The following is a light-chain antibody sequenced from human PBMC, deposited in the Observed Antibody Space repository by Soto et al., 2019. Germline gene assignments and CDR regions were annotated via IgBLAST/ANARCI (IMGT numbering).Light chain of an antibody. V-gene: IGLV2-11*01. CDR3: CSYAGSYV. J-gene: IGLJ1*01. Sequence: QSALTQPRSVSGSPGQSVTISCSGATSDVGAVKYVSWYQHHPGKAPKVMIYDVTKRPSGVPDRFSGSKSGNTASLTISGLQADDEADYYCCSYAGSYVFGTGTKLTVL. CDR2: DVT. CDR1: TSDVGAVKY.